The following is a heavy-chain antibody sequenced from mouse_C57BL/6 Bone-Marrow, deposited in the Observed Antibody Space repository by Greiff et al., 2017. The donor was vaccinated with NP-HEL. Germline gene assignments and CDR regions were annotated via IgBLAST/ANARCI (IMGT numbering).Heavy chain of an antibody. CDR2: ISDGGSYT. Sequence: EVKLVESGGGLVKPGGSLKLSCAASGFTFSSYAMSWVRQTPEKRLEWVATISDGGSYTYYPDNVKGRFTISRDNAKNNLYLQMSHLKSEDTAMYYCARGGIYYGNYDAMDYWGQGTSVTVSS. J-gene: IGHJ4*01. CDR1: GFTFSSYA. CDR3: ARGGIYYGNYDAMDY. D-gene: IGHD2-1*01. V-gene: IGHV5-4*03.